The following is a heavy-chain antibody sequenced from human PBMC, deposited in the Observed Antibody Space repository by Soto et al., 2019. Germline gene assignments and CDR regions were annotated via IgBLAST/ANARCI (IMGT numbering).Heavy chain of an antibody. D-gene: IGHD5-18*01. V-gene: IGHV1-69*01. Sequence: QVQLVQSGAEVKKPGSSVKVSCKASGGTFSSYAISWVRQAPGQGLEWMGGIIPIVGTANYAQKFQGRVTITADESTSTAYMELSSLRSEDTAVYYCARDGESRGYSYGNFDYWGQGTLVTVSS. CDR3: ARDGESRGYSYGNFDY. CDR1: GGTFSSYA. J-gene: IGHJ4*02. CDR2: IIPIVGTA.